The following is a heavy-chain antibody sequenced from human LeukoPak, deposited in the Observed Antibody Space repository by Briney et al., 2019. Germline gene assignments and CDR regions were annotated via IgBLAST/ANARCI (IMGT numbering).Heavy chain of an antibody. CDR3: ATTRGLQLYDAFDI. D-gene: IGHD6-13*01. V-gene: IGHV1-2*02. J-gene: IGHJ3*02. Sequence: ASVKVSFKASEYTFTMHWVRQAPGQGLEWMGWINPNSGGTNYAQKVQGRVTMTRDTSISTAYMELSRLRSDDTAVYYCATTRGLQLYDAFDIWGQGTMVTVSS. CDR1: EYTFT. CDR2: INPNSGGT.